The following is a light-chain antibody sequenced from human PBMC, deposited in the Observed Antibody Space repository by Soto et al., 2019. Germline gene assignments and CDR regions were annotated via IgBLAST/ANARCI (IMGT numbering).Light chain of an antibody. Sequence: DIVLTQSPGTLSLSPGQRATLSCRASQAFSNNFLAGYQQKPGQTPRLLMYLASRRATGVPDRFSGSGSGADFTLTIDSLEPEDAAVYYCQQYESSPPYTFGQGTVLEI. J-gene: IGKJ2*01. CDR1: QAFSNNF. CDR3: QQYESSPPYT. V-gene: IGKV3-20*01. CDR2: LAS.